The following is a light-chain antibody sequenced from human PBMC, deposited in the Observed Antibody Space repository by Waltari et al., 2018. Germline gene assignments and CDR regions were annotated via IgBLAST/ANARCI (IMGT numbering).Light chain of an antibody. CDR3: YSVDSTGYPA. V-gene: IGLV3-10*01. J-gene: IGLJ3*02. Sequence: SYELTQPPSVSVSPGQTARITCSGDALTEKYAYWYQQKSGPAPVLVIYEDIKRPSGIPKRFSGSKSGTVATLTLSGAQMEDEGDFYCYSVDSTGYPAFGGGTHVTVL. CDR2: EDI. CDR1: ALTEKY.